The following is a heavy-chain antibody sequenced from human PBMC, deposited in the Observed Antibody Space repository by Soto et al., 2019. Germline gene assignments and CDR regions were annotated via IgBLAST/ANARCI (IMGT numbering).Heavy chain of an antibody. CDR1: GYTFTSYG. V-gene: IGHV1-18*01. J-gene: IGHJ4*02. CDR3: ARGRYGDY. D-gene: IGHD1-1*01. CDR2: ISAHNGNT. Sequence: QVHLVQSGAEVKKPGASVKVSCKGSGYTFTSYGITWVRQAPGQGLERMGWISAHNGNTDYARKPPGRVTVTRDTSTSTAYMELRSLRSDDTAVYYCARGRYGDYWGQGALVTVSS.